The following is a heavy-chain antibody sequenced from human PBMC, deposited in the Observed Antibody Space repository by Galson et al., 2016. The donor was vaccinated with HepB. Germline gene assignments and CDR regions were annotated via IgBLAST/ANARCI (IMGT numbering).Heavy chain of an antibody. D-gene: IGHD6-13*01. CDR3: ARSQSSSWYFQGVY. V-gene: IGHV5-51*01. CDR2: IYPDDSDT. CDR1: GYKFTNYW. J-gene: IGHJ4*02. Sequence: QSGAEVKKAGESLKISCKGSGYKFTNYWIAWVRQMPGKGLEWMGIIYPDDSDTKYSPAFQGQVTISADKSINTAFLHWRNLNASDTAKYFCARSQSSSWYFQGVYWGQGTLVTVYS.